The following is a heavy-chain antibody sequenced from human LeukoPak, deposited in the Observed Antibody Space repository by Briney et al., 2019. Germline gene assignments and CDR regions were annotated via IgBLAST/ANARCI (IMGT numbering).Heavy chain of an antibody. D-gene: IGHD4-17*01. CDR2: ISYIGTT. CDR3: ARDLVTVTKGFDI. CDR1: GESFSSHY. J-gene: IGHJ3*02. V-gene: IGHV4-59*11. Sequence: KASETLSLTCAVSGESFSSHYWTWIRQPPGRGLEWIGYISYIGTTNYNPSLKSRVTISIDTTKNQFSLKLSSVTTADTAVYYCARDLVTVTKGFDIWGLGTMVSVSS.